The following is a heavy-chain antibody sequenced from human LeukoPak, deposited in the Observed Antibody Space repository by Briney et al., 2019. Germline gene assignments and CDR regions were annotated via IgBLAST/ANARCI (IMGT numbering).Heavy chain of an antibody. CDR2: IYHSGRT. CDR3: ASSDGQPPRFDSSYDVFDY. D-gene: IGHD3-3*01. CDR1: GDSISSSHW. V-gene: IGHV4-4*02. J-gene: IGHJ4*02. Sequence: SETLSLTCAVSGDSISSSHWWSWVRQSPGKGLEWIGEIYHSGRTNYNPSLKSRVTISLDKSKNQFSLNLSSVTAADTALYYCASSDGQPPRFDSSYDVFDYWGQGTLVTVSS.